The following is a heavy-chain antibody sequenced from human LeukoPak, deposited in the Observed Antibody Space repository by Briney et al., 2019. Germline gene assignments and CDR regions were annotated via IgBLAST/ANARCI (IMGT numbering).Heavy chain of an antibody. J-gene: IGHJ4*02. CDR2: IIPIFGTA. D-gene: IGHD2-2*01. V-gene: IGHV1-69*06. CDR1: GGTFSSYA. CDR3: ARDRGCSSTSCSFDY. Sequence: ASVKVSCKASGGTFSSYAISWVRQAPGQGLEWMGGIIPIFGTANYAQKFQGRVTITADKSTSTAYMELSGLRSEDTAVYYCARDRGCSSTSCSFDYWGQGTLVTVSS.